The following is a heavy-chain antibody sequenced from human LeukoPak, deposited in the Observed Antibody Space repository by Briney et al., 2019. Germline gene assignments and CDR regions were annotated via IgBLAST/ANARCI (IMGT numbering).Heavy chain of an antibody. Sequence: SETLSLTCAVYGGSFSDYYWTWIRQTPGKGLEWIGEMSPSGSSNYNPSLKSRVTISVDTSKNQFSLKLRSVTAAGTAVYYCARGRQDVNMILVVMAGVSYYLDVWSKGTTVTVS. V-gene: IGHV4-34*01. D-gene: IGHD3-22*01. CDR1: GGSFSDYY. CDR3: ARGRQDVNMILVVMAGVSYYLDV. J-gene: IGHJ6*03. CDR2: MSPSGSS.